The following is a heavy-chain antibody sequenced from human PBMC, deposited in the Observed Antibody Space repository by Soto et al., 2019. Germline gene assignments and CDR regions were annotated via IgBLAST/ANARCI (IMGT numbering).Heavy chain of an antibody. CDR1: GFIFSNYA. D-gene: IGHD1-7*01. V-gene: IGHV3-23*01. J-gene: IGHJ3*02. CDR3: AKDRGTNPHAFDM. CDR2: ISGSGSNT. Sequence: GESLKISCAASGFIFSNYAMSWVRQAPGKGLEWVSAISGSGSNTYYADSVKGRFTISRDNSKNTMILQMKSLRAEDTAVYYCAKDRGTNPHAFDMWGQGTMVTVSS.